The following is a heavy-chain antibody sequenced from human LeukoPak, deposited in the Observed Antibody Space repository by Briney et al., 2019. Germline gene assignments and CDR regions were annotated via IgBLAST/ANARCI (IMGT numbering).Heavy chain of an antibody. CDR3: ARDKTVGATNPDLYYMDV. Sequence: PGGSVRLSCAASGFTFSSYSMNWVRQAPGKGLEWVSSISSSSSYIYYADSVKGRFTISRDNAKNSLYLQMNSLRAEDTAVYYCARDKTVGATNPDLYYMDVWGKGTTVTISS. V-gene: IGHV3-21*01. CDR2: ISSSSSYI. CDR1: GFTFSSYS. J-gene: IGHJ6*03. D-gene: IGHD1-26*01.